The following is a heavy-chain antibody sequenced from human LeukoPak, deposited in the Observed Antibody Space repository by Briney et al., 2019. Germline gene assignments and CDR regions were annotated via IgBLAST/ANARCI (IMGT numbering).Heavy chain of an antibody. CDR1: GYRFTSYA. J-gene: IGHJ4*02. V-gene: IGHV1-3*03. CDR3: ALFPGYCSGGSCRD. CDR2: INAGNGNT. Sequence: ASVKVSCKASGYRFTSYAMHWVRQAPGQRLEWMGWINAGNGNTKYSQEFQGRVTITRDTSASTAYMELSSLRSEDTAVYYCALFPGYCSGGSCRDWGQGTLVTVSS. D-gene: IGHD2-15*01.